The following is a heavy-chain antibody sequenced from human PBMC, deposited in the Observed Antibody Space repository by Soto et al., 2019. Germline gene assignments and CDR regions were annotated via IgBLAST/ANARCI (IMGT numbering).Heavy chain of an antibody. CDR1: GYTFTSYA. V-gene: IGHV1-3*01. D-gene: IGHD4-17*01. CDR2: INAGNGNT. CDR3: VRATAHSDV. J-gene: IGHJ6*01. Sequence: QVQLVQSGAEVKKPGASVKVSCKASGYTFTSYAMHWVRQAPGQRLEWMGWINAGNGNTQYSQKFQGRVTITRDTSASTAYMELRSLRSEDTAVYYCVRATAHSDVWRQGTTVTVSS.